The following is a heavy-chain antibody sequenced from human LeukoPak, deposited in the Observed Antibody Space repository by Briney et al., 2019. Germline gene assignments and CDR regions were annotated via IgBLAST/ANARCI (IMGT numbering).Heavy chain of an antibody. CDR2: INHSGST. D-gene: IGHD3-22*01. CDR3: ASVRGEYDSSGYAFDY. Sequence: SETLSLTCAVYGGSFSGYYWSWIRQPSGKGLEWMGGINHSGSTNYNPSLNSRVTISVDTSKNQFSLKLSSVTAADTAVYYCASVRGEYDSSGYAFDYWGQGTLVTVSS. CDR1: GGSFSGYY. J-gene: IGHJ4*02. V-gene: IGHV4-34*01.